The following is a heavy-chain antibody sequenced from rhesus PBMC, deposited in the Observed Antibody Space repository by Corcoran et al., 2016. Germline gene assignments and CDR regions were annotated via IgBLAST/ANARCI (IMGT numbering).Heavy chain of an antibody. CDR1: GFTFSSYG. CDR3: AKALPTYYNFWTGPFDF. V-gene: IGHV3S5*01. J-gene: IGHJ3*01. CDR2: SNSGGGST. Sequence: EVQLVETGGGLVQPGGSLKLSCAASGFTFSSYGMSWVRQAPGKGLKWVSASNSGGGSTYYADSVKVRFTISRDNSKNTLSLQMNSLRAEDTAVYYCAKALPTYYNFWTGPFDFWGQGLRVTVSS. D-gene: IGHD3-3*01.